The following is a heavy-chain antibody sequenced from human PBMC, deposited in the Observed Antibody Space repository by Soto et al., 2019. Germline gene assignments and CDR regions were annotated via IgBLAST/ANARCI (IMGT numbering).Heavy chain of an antibody. J-gene: IGHJ3*02. Sequence: PSETLSLTCTVSGGSISNYYWSWIRQPSGKGLEWIGYIYYSGSTNYNPSLKSRVIISVDTSKNQFSLRLSSVTAADTAVYYCARSFEGGSSSWYGDAFDIWGQGTMVTVSS. CDR3: ARSFEGGSSSWYGDAFDI. D-gene: IGHD6-13*01. CDR2: IYYSGST. V-gene: IGHV4-59*01. CDR1: GGSISNYY.